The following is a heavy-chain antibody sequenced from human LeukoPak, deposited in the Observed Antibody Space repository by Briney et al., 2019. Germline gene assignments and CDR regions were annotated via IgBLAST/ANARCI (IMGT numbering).Heavy chain of an antibody. Sequence: ASVKVSCKASGYTFTSYGISWVRQAPGQGLEWMGWISSQNGDTNYAQKFRGRVTMTRDTSTSTAYMDLTSLRSDDTAVYYCARDFFHGRNWFDCFDPWGQGTLVTVSS. CDR1: GYTFTSYG. J-gene: IGHJ5*02. CDR3: ARDFFHGRNWFDCFDP. CDR2: ISSQNGDT. D-gene: IGHD3-9*01. V-gene: IGHV1-18*01.